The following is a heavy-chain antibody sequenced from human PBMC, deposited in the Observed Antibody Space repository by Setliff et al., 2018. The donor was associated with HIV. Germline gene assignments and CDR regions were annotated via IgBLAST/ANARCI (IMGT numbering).Heavy chain of an antibody. CDR3: ARDPGYKSSWYGAFDI. Sequence: ASVKVSCKASGYTFTGYYIDWLRQAPAHGLEWMGRINPKSGAINYAQKFQGRVTVTRDTSISTAYMELRRLTSDDTAVYYCARDPGYKSSWYGAFDIWGQGTMVTVSS. CDR2: INPKSGAI. CDR1: GYTFTGYY. J-gene: IGHJ3*02. V-gene: IGHV1-2*02. D-gene: IGHD6-13*01.